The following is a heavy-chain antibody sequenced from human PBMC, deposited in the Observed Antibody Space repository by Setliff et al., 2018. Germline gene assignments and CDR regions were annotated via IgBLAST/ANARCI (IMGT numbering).Heavy chain of an antibody. CDR2: ISPHTGNT. CDR3: SRLVRFCTRTACQRLSGGEF. Sequence: ASVKVSCKTSGYTFNDYGIAWVRQAPGQGLEWMGRISPHTGNTYYAPKLHGRVTLTTDTSASTAYMERRSLGSDDTAVYYCSRLVRFCTRTACQRLSGGEFWGQGTLVTVSS. CDR1: GYTFNDYG. D-gene: IGHD2-8*01. J-gene: IGHJ4*02. V-gene: IGHV1-18*01.